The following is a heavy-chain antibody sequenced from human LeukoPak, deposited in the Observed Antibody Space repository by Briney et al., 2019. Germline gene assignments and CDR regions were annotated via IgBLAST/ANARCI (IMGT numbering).Heavy chain of an antibody. D-gene: IGHD3-10*01. J-gene: IGHJ4*02. Sequence: GGSLRLSCAASGFTFSSYWMSWVRQAPGKGLEWVANIREDGSEKYYVDSVKGQFTISRDNAKHSLFLQMDSLRAEDTAVYYCARDLAGHYYGSGSSFDYWGQGTLVTVSS. CDR1: GFTFSSYW. V-gene: IGHV3-7*01. CDR3: ARDLAGHYYGSGSSFDY. CDR2: IREDGSEK.